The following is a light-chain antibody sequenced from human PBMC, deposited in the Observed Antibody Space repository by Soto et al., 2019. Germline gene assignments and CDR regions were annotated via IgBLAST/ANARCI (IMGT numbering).Light chain of an antibody. V-gene: IGLV2-14*01. CDR3: SSYTSSSTLEV. CDR2: EVS. Sequence: QSVLTQPASVSGSPGQSITISCTGTSSDVGGYNYVSWYQQHPGKAPKLMIYEVSNRPSGVSNRFSGSKSGNTASLTISGHQAEDEADYYCSSYTSSSTLEVFGGGTKLTV. J-gene: IGLJ2*01. CDR1: SSDVGGYNY.